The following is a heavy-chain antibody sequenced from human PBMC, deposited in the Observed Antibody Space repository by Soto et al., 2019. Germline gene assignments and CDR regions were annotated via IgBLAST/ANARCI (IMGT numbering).Heavy chain of an antibody. CDR3: ARSYCSSTSWDPCLLSGMGV. CDR1: GFTFSSYA. Sequence: SLRLSCAASGFTFSSYAMHWVRQAPGKGLEWVAVISYDGSNKYYADSVKGRFTISRDNSKNTLYLQMNSLRAEDTAVYYCARSYCSSTSWDPCLLSGMGVWGQGTTVTVSS. J-gene: IGHJ6*02. V-gene: IGHV3-30-3*01. CDR2: ISYDGSNK. D-gene: IGHD2-2*01.